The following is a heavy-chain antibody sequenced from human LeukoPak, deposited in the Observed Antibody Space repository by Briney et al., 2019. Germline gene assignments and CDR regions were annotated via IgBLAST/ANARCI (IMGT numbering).Heavy chain of an antibody. Sequence: SGPTLVNPTQTLTLTCTFSGFSLSTSGVGGGWIRQPPGKALEWLALIYWNDDKRYTPSLKSRLTITKDTSKNQVVLTLTNMDPVDTATYYCAHSAREYYARSGYLDDWGQGTPVTASS. CDR3: AHSAREYYARSGYLDD. CDR1: GFSLSTSGVG. D-gene: IGHD3-22*01. J-gene: IGHJ4*02. V-gene: IGHV2-5*01. CDR2: IYWNDDK.